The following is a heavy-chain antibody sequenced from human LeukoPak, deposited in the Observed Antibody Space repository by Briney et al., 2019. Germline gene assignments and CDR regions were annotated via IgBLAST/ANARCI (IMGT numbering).Heavy chain of an antibody. D-gene: IGHD6-13*01. Sequence: GRSLRLSCAPSVFTFSSYGMHWVRQAPGKGLEWVAVISYDGSNKYYADSVKGRFTITRDNSKNTLYLQMNVLRAEDTAVYYCAKSGRSNNSGMDVWGQGTTVTVSS. J-gene: IGHJ6*02. CDR2: ISYDGSNK. CDR1: VFTFSSYG. V-gene: IGHV3-30*18. CDR3: AKSGRSNNSGMDV.